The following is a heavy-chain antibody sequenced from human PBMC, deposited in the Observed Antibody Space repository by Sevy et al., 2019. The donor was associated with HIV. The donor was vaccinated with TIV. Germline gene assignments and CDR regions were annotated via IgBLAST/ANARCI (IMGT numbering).Heavy chain of an antibody. J-gene: IGHJ5*02. CDR1: GGSISAYY. Sequence: SETLSLTYTVFGGSISAYYWNWIRQSPEKGLQYIGYIYYTGSTNYNPSLKSRVTISVDTSKNQFSLRLTSVTAADTAIYYCARAPPVRSGDDALNWFDPWGQGTLVTVSS. CDR2: IYYTGST. CDR3: ARAPPVRSGDDALNWFDP. D-gene: IGHD5-12*01. V-gene: IGHV4-59*01.